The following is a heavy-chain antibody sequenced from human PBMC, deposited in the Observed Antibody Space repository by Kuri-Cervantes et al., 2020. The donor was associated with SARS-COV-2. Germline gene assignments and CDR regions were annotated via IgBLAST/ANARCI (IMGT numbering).Heavy chain of an antibody. Sequence: GGSLRLSCAASGFIFSTYGLHWVRRVPGKGLEWVAFIRYDGNEKYYADSVKGRFTISRDNSKNTAYLQLTSLRVEDTAVYYCAKVPGYGNYGYYYFYMDVWGKGTSVTVSS. CDR2: IRYDGNEK. V-gene: IGHV3-30*02. CDR1: GFIFSTYG. D-gene: IGHD4-11*01. CDR3: AKVPGYGNYGYYYFYMDV. J-gene: IGHJ6*03.